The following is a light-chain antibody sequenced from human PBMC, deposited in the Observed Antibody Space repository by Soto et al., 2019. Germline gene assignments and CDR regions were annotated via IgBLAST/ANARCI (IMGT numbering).Light chain of an antibody. CDR2: GAS. J-gene: IGKJ1*01. V-gene: IGKV3-15*01. CDR3: QQSNNWPPWT. Sequence: EIVMTQSPATLSVSPGERATLSCRASQSVSSNLAWYQQKPGQAPRLLIYGASTRAAGIPARFSGSGSGTACTLTVSSRQSEDFAVYYCQQSNNWPPWTFGQGTKVYIE. CDR1: QSVSSN.